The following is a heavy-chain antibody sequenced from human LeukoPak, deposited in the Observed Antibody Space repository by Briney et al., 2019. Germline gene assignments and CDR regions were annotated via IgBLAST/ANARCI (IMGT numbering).Heavy chain of an antibody. CDR1: GFTFSSYG. V-gene: IGHV3-33*01. Sequence: GGSLRLSCEASGFTFSSYGMHWVRQAPGKGLEWVALIWYDGNNKYYADCVKGRFTISGDNSKNTLYLQLNSLRAEDTAVYYCARQHCSGGDCYFFDWGQGTLVTVSS. J-gene: IGHJ4*02. CDR2: IWYDGNNK. D-gene: IGHD2-15*01. CDR3: ARQHCSGGDCYFFD.